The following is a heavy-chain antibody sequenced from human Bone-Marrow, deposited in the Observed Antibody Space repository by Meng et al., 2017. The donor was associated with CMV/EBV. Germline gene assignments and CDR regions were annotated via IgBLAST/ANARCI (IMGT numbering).Heavy chain of an antibody. J-gene: IGHJ4*02. CDR2: IYYSGST. CDR1: GGSISSSSYY. Sequence: SETLSLTCTVSGGSISSSSYYWGWIRQPPGKGLEWIGSIYYSGSTYYNPSLKSRVNISVDTSKNQFSLKLSSVTAADTAVYYCARGINDFWSGYTPPDYWGQGTLVTVSS. V-gene: IGHV4-39*07. D-gene: IGHD3-3*01. CDR3: ARGINDFWSGYTPPDY.